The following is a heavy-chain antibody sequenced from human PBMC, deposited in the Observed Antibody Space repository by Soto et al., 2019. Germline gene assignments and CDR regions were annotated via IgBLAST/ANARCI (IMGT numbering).Heavy chain of an antibody. V-gene: IGHV4-59*08. J-gene: IGHJ5*02. Sequence: SETLSLTCTVSGGSINSYYWSWIRQPPGKGLEWIGYIYYGGTTRYNPSLESRVTVSLETSKSQFSLTLSSVTASDTAVYYCARLGFYYQSLDPWGHGTLVTAPQ. CDR1: GGSINSYY. D-gene: IGHD2-2*01. CDR2: IYYGGTT. CDR3: ARLGFYYQSLDP.